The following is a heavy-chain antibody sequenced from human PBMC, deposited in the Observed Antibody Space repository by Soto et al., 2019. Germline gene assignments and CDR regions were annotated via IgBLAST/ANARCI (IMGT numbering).Heavy chain of an antibody. V-gene: IGHV3-21*01. CDR1: GFTFSSYS. J-gene: IGHJ6*02. Sequence: EVQLVESGGGLVQPGGSLRLSCAASGFTFSSYSMNWVRQAPGKGLEWVSSISSSSSYIYYADSVKGRFTISRDNAKNSLYLQMNSLRAEDTAVYYCAMYYDFWSGHYGMDVWGQGTTVTVSS. D-gene: IGHD3-3*01. CDR3: AMYYDFWSGHYGMDV. CDR2: ISSSSSYI.